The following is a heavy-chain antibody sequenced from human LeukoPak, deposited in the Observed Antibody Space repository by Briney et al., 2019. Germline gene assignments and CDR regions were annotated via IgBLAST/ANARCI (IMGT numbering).Heavy chain of an antibody. V-gene: IGHV3-23*01. Sequence: GGSLRLSCAASGFTFSSYAMSWVRQAPGKGLEWVSAISGSGGSTYYADSVKGRFTISRDNSKNTLYLQMNSLRAEDTAVYYCAIPYDSSDWIYAFDIWGQGTMVTVSS. CDR1: GFTFSSYA. J-gene: IGHJ3*02. CDR2: ISGSGGST. D-gene: IGHD3-22*01. CDR3: AIPYDSSDWIYAFDI.